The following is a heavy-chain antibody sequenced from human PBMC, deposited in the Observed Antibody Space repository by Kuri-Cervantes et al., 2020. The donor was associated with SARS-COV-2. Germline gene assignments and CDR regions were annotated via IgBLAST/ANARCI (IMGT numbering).Heavy chain of an antibody. Sequence: GESLKISCAASGFTFSSYWMSWVRQIPGGGLEWLSFISGSSSFTNSADSVKGRFTISKDNAKTSVYLQMTSLRAEDTALYYCAIDKGRGAFDHWGQGTLVTVSS. CDR3: AIDKGRGAFDH. V-gene: IGHV3-21*01. D-gene: IGHD6-25*01. CDR2: ISGSSSFT. J-gene: IGHJ4*02. CDR1: GFTFSSYW.